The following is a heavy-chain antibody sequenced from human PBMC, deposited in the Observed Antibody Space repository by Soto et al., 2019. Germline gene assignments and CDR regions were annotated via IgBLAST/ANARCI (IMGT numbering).Heavy chain of an antibody. D-gene: IGHD5-12*01. V-gene: IGHV3-74*03. CDR3: ARDRGYGTPFDY. CDR1: GFTFSSYW. J-gene: IGHJ4*02. CDR2: INNDGSST. Sequence: EVQLVESGGSLVQPGGSLRLSCAASGFTFSSYWIHWVRQAPGKGPVWVSRINNDGSSTMYADSVKGRFTISRDNAKNTLYLQMNSLRAEDTAVYYCARDRGYGTPFDYWGQGTLVTVSS.